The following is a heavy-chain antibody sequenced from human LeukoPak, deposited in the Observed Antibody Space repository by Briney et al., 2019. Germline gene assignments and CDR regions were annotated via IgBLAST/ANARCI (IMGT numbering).Heavy chain of an antibody. V-gene: IGHV3-23*01. CDR3: AKDKIRSFPTRTREYSGYDGSVAFDI. D-gene: IGHD5-12*01. J-gene: IGHJ3*02. CDR2: SSASGDSP. Sequence: GGSLRLSCTASGFTFNNYAMSWVRQAPGKGLEWVSASSASGDSPYYADSVKGRFTISRDNSKNTLDLQMNSLRVEDTAVYYCAKDKIRSFPTRTREYSGYDGSVAFDIWGQGTMVTVSS. CDR1: GFTFNNYA.